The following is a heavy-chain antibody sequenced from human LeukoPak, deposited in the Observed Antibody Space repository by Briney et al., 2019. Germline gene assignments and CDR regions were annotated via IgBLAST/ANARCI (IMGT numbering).Heavy chain of an antibody. CDR3: ARDRFRYSSGRLAAFDI. Sequence: ASVKVSCKASGYTFTSYGISWVRQAPGQGLEWMGWISAYNGNTNYAQKLQDRVTMTTDTSTSTAYMELRSLRSDDTAVYYCARDRFRYSSGRLAAFDIWGQGTMVTVSS. CDR2: ISAYNGNT. D-gene: IGHD6-19*01. CDR1: GYTFTSYG. V-gene: IGHV1-18*01. J-gene: IGHJ3*02.